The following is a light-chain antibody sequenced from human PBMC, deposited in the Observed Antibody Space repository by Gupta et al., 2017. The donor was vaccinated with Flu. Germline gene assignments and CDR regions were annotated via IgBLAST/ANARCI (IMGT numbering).Light chain of an antibody. CDR2: EVP. CDR3: MRGTHPWT. Sequence: ICCRYSQSYVYKNGITYWNRLQQRQGQSPRSLMYEVPNRDFGVPDRCSGSGSGTDVKLKSSRVEDEDVGVYIRMRGTHPWTFGQGTRLEI. V-gene: IGKV2-30*01. CDR1: QSYVYKNGITY. J-gene: IGKJ2*02.